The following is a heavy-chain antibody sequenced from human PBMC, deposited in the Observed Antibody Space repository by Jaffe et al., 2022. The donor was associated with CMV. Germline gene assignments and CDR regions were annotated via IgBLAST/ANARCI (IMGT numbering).Heavy chain of an antibody. Sequence: QVQLVESGGGVVQPGRSLRLSCAASGFTFSSYGMHWVRQAPGKGLEWVAVISYDGSNKYYADSVKGRFTISRDNSKNTLYLQMNSLRAEDTAVYYCAKDATTTTSDGEYYDFWSGYRAGPIKYYYYGMDVWGQGTTVTVSS. CDR1: GFTFSSYG. V-gene: IGHV3-30*18. CDR2: ISYDGSNK. D-gene: IGHD3-3*01. CDR3: AKDATTTTSDGEYYDFWSGYRAGPIKYYYYGMDV. J-gene: IGHJ6*02.